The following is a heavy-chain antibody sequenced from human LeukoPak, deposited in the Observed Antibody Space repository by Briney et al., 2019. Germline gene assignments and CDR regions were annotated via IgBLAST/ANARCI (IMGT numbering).Heavy chain of an antibody. CDR1: GFTFSNYA. J-gene: IGHJ5*02. CDR2: ISSTGGST. CDR3: VKDQHCSTISCATRTGFDP. D-gene: IGHD2-2*01. V-gene: IGHV3-64D*06. Sequence: TGGSLRLSCSASGFTFSNYAMHWVRQAPGKGLEFVSGISSTGGSTNYPDSVKDRFSISRDNSKNTLYLQMTSLRADDTAVYYCVKDQHCSTISCATRTGFDPGGQGTSVTVSS.